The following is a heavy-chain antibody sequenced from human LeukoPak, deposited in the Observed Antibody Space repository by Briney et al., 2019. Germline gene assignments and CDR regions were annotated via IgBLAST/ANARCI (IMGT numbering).Heavy chain of an antibody. CDR2: LSHAGTN. CDR1: GGSITSNSYS. J-gene: IGHJ4*02. V-gene: IGHV4-39*01. Sequence: SSETLSLTCTVSGGSITSNSYSWGWIRQPPGKGLQWIVTLSHAGTNYYHPSLKSRVTLAVDRSKNQFSLKLTSVTAPDTAVYYCARLRGGVQLWGDWGQGTLVTVSS. D-gene: IGHD5-18*01. CDR3: ARLRGGVQLWGD.